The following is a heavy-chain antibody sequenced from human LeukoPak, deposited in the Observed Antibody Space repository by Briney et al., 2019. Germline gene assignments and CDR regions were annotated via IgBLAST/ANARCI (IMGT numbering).Heavy chain of an antibody. Sequence: TSETLSLTCAVYGGSFSGYYWSWIRQPPGKGLEWIGEINHSGSTNYNPSLKSRVTISVDTSKNQFSLKLSSVTAADTAVYYCARRGDYGGYFDYWGQGTLVTVSS. J-gene: IGHJ4*02. V-gene: IGHV4-34*01. CDR2: INHSGST. CDR1: GGSFSGYY. CDR3: ARRGDYGGYFDY. D-gene: IGHD4-17*01.